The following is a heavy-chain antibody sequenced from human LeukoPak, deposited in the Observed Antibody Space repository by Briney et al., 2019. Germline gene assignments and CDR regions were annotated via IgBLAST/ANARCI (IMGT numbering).Heavy chain of an antibody. CDR1: AFTFRNSW. CDR3: ARERQGSSYYDGKESFDY. J-gene: IGHJ4*02. Sequence: GGSLRLSCVASAFTFRNSWMSLVRQVPGKGLEWVANIEQDGREKHYVESVKGRLTISRDNGKYSLYLEMNSLRAEDTAVYFCARERQGSSYYDGKESFDYWGQGTLVTVSS. D-gene: IGHD1-26*01. V-gene: IGHV3-7*01. CDR2: IEQDGREK.